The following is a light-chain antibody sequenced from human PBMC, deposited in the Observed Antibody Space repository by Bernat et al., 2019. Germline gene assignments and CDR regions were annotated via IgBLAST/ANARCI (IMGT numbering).Light chain of an antibody. CDR2: RNN. CDR3: ASWDSSLKGYV. CDR1: SSNIGSNT. J-gene: IGLJ1*01. Sequence: QSVLTQPPSASGTPGQRVTISCSGSSSNIGSNTVNWYLQLPGTAPKLLIYRNNYRPSGAPDRFSGSKSGTSASLAISGLQSEDEADYYCASWDSSLKGYVFGTGTKVTV. V-gene: IGLV1-44*01.